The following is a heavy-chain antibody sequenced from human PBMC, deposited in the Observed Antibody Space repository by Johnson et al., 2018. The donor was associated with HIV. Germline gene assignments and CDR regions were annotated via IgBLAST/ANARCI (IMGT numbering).Heavy chain of an antibody. CDR1: GFTFSSYA. V-gene: IGHV3-23*04. Sequence: VQLVESGGGVVQPGRSLRLSCAASGFTFSSYAMHWVRQAPGKGLEWVSAISGTGGTTYYADSVRVRFSISRDKSKDTLYLQMNSLRAEDTAVYYCAKVAVATAAGGVALDIWGPGTMVIVSS. J-gene: IGHJ3*02. CDR2: ISGTGGTT. CDR3: AKVAVATAAGGVALDI. D-gene: IGHD6-13*01.